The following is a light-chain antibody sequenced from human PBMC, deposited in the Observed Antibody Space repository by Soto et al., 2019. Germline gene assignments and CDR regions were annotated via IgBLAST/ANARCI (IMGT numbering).Light chain of an antibody. V-gene: IGLV2-14*01. Sequence: QSALAQPASVSGSPGQSITISCTGTSSDVGGYNYVSWYQQHPGKAPKLMIYEVSNRPSGVSNRFSGSKSGNTASLTISGLQAEDEGDYYCSSFTISNTLVFGTGTKVTVL. J-gene: IGLJ1*01. CDR1: SSDVGGYNY. CDR2: EVS. CDR3: SSFTISNTLV.